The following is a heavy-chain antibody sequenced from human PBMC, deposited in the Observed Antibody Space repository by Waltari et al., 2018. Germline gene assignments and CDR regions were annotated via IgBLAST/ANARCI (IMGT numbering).Heavy chain of an antibody. CDR3: ARWESGWIAFHI. J-gene: IGHJ3*02. V-gene: IGHV4-4*08. CDR1: GVSVSIYF. Sequence: QVQLQESGPGLVKSSETLSLTCTVYGVSVSIYFWNWLRQAPGKGPECIGYIRSSGDTNQNPSLKSRVTMSVYTARNEFSLRVSSVTAADTAIYYCARWESGWIAFHIWGQGTLGTVSS. D-gene: IGHD6-19*01. CDR2: IRSSGDT.